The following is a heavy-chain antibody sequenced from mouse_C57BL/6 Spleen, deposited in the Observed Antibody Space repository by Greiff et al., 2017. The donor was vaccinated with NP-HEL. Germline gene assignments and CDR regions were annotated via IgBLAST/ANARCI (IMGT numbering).Heavy chain of an antibody. D-gene: IGHD2-4*01. CDR1: GFTFSSYT. J-gene: IGHJ3*01. Sequence: EVHLVESGGGLVKPGGSLKLSCAASGFTFSSYTMSWVRQTPEKRLEWVATISGGGGNTYYPDSVKGRFTISRDNAKNTLYLQMSSLRSEDTALYYCARFYYDYDGWFAYWGQGTLVTVSA. CDR3: ARFYYDYDGWFAY. V-gene: IGHV5-9*01. CDR2: ISGGGGNT.